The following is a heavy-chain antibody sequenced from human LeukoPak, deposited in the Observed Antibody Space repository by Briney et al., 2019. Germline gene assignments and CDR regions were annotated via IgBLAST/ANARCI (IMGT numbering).Heavy chain of an antibody. Sequence: GRSLRLSCAASGFTFSSYAMHWVRQAPGKGLEWVAVISCDGSNKYYADSVKGRFTISRDNSKNTLYLQMNSLRAEDTAVYYCARQGITQGFDYWGQGTLVTVSS. V-gene: IGHV3-30-3*01. D-gene: IGHD3-10*01. J-gene: IGHJ4*02. CDR2: ISCDGSNK. CDR1: GFTFSSYA. CDR3: ARQGITQGFDY.